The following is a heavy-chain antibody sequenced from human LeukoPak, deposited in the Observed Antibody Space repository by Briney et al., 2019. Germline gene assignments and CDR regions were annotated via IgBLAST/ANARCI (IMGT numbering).Heavy chain of an antibody. V-gene: IGHV3-74*01. CDR3: ARDPRYCSGGSCYSNWFDP. CDR1: GFTFSNYA. J-gene: IGHJ5*02. CDR2: INSDGSST. Sequence: GGSLRLSCAASGFTFSNYAMTWVRQAPGKGLVWVSRINSDGSSTSYADSVKGRFTISRDNAKNTLYLQMNSLRAEDTAVYYCARDPRYCSGGSCYSNWFDPWGQGTLVTVSS. D-gene: IGHD2-15*01.